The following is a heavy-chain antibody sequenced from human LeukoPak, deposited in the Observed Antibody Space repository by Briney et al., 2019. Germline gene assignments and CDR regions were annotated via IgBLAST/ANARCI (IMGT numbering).Heavy chain of an antibody. CDR1: GITLSNYG. Sequence: GGSLRLSCAISGITLSNYGTSWVRQAPGKGLEWVAGISGSGGSTNYADCVKGRFTISRDNPKNTLFLQMNSLRAEDTAVYFCAKRGVVIRVILVGFHKEAYYFDSWGQGALVTVSS. V-gene: IGHV3-23*01. J-gene: IGHJ4*02. D-gene: IGHD3-22*01. CDR2: ISGSGGST. CDR3: AKRGVVIRVILVGFHKEAYYFDS.